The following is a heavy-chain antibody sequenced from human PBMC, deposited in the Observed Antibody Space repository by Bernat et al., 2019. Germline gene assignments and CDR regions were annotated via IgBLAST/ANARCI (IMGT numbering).Heavy chain of an antibody. Sequence: QVQLVESGGGVVQTERSQRLSCEASKFTFSSYGMHWVRQAPGKGLEWVAVIWHDGSNENYADSAKGRFTISRDNSKNTLYLQMNNLRAEDTAVYYCARVSLYGAPASAMDVWGQGTTVTVSS. CDR1: KFTFSSYG. J-gene: IGHJ6*02. CDR2: IWHDGSNE. D-gene: IGHD4-17*01. CDR3: ARVSLYGAPASAMDV. V-gene: IGHV3-33*01.